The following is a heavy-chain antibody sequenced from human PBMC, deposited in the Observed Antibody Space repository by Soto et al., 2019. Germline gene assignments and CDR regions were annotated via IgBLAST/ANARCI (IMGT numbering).Heavy chain of an antibody. D-gene: IGHD2-21*02. CDR1: VGSISSYY. V-gene: IGHV4-59*01. CDR3: ARDLWGYCGADCYPLDV. CDR2: MYNTGST. Sequence: VRLQESGPGLVKPSETLSLTCTVSVGSISSYYWSWIRQPAGKGLEWIGYMYNTGSTIYNPSLKSRVTISVDTSKNQFSLKLNSVTAADTAVYYCARDLWGYCGADCYPLDVWGQGTTVTVSS. J-gene: IGHJ6*02.